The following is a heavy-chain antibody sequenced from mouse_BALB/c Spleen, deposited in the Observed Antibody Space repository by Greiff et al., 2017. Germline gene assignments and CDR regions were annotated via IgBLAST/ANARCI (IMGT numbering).Heavy chain of an antibody. Sequence: EVQLQQSGAELVKPGASVKLSCTASGFNIKDTYMHWVKQRPEQGLEWIGRIDPANGNTKYDPKFQGKATITADTSSNTAYLQLSSLTSEDTAVYYCARSDYDYAMDYWGQGTSVTVSS. J-gene: IGHJ4*01. V-gene: IGHV14-3*02. CDR2: IDPANGNT. CDR1: GFNIKDTY. CDR3: ARSDYDYAMDY. D-gene: IGHD2-4*01.